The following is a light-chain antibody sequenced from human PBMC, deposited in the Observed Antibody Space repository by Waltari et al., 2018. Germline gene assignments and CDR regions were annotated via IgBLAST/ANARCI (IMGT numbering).Light chain of an antibody. Sequence: QSALSHPASVSGFPGQSLPTTCTGARTALARYNLFPWYQHHPNRAPKLIIYEATKRPSGISHRFSGAKSGATASLRISGLQADDEADYYCCSYTGSSTSYGCGGGTKVTVL. CDR2: EAT. CDR3: CSYTGSSTSYG. CDR1: RTALARYNL. V-gene: IGLV2-23*01. J-gene: IGLJ1*01.